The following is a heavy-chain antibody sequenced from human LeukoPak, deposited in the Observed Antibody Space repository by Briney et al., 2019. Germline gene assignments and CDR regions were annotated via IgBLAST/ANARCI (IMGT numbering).Heavy chain of an antibody. CDR3: ARHMGSYYYGMDV. CDR1: GYRFTMYC. V-gene: IGHV5-51*01. Sequence: AGESLKISCKGLGYRFTMYCIAWVRQVPGQGLEWMAIIYPGDSDTRYSTSFQGQIPISADKSTSTAYLQWNSLKASDIAMYYCARHMGSYYYGMDVWGPGTTVTVYS. CDR2: IYPGDSDT. D-gene: IGHD3-10*01. J-gene: IGHJ6*01.